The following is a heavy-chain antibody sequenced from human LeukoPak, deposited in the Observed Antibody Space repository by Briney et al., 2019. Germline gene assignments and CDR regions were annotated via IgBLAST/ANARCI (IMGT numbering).Heavy chain of an antibody. V-gene: IGHV1-8*01. CDR1: GYTFTSYD. Sequence: ASVKVSCKASGYTFTSYDINWVRQATGQGLEWMGWMNPNRGNTGYVQKFQGRVTMTRNTSISTAYMELSSLRSEDTALYYCASGDVTVTNNFDYWGQGTLVTVSS. J-gene: IGHJ4*02. CDR3: ASGDVTVTNNFDY. D-gene: IGHD4-17*01. CDR2: MNPNRGNT.